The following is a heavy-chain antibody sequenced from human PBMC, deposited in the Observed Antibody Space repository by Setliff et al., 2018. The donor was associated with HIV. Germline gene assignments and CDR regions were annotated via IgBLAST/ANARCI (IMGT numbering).Heavy chain of an antibody. CDR1: GGSVTNTKSY. V-gene: IGHV4-39*01. D-gene: IGHD5-12*01. CDR2: ISHSGNT. CDR3: ARWGDGYNSYDS. J-gene: IGHJ4*02. Sequence: SETLSLTCTVSGGSVTNTKSYWGWIRQPPGKGLEWIASISHSGNTYYNPSLNSRVTISLDTSKNQFSLKLTSVTAADTAVYYCARWGDGYNSYDSWGQGTLVTVSS.